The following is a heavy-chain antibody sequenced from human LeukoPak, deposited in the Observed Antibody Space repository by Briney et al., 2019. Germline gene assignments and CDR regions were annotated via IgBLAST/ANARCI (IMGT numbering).Heavy chain of an antibody. CDR3: ARARRTGEYDY. CDR1: GFTFRSYA. V-gene: IGHV3-30*04. Sequence: GGSLRLSCATSGFTFRSYAMTWVRQAPGKGLEWVAVISYDGSNKYYADSVKGRFTISRDNSKNTLYLQMNSLRAEDTAVYYCARARRTGEYDYWGQGTLVTVSS. CDR2: ISYDGSNK. D-gene: IGHD7-27*01. J-gene: IGHJ4*02.